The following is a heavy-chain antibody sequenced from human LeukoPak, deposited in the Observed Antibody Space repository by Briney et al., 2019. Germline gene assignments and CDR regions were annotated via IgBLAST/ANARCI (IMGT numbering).Heavy chain of an antibody. V-gene: IGHV3-23*01. CDR1: GFTFSNYP. J-gene: IGHJ4*02. CDR2: ISGGST. D-gene: IGHD3-3*01. CDR3: AKTRVEWLFGNSSPDY. Sequence: GGSLRLSCAAAGFTFSNYPMSWVRQAPGKGLEWVSAISGGSTFYADSVKGRFAISRDNSKDTLYLQLNSLRAEDTAVYYCAKTRVEWLFGNSSPDYWGQGTLVTVSS.